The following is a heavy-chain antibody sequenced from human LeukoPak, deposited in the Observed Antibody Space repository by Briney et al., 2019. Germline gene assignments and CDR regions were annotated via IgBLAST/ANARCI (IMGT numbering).Heavy chain of an antibody. D-gene: IGHD6-13*01. J-gene: IGHJ4*02. CDR3: TRDWQQLVFDY. CDR1: GFTFSSYA. Sequence: PGGSLRLSCAASGFTFSSYAMHWVRHAPGKGLEWVAVISYDGSNKYYADSVKGRFTISRDNSKNTLYLQMNSLRAEDTAAYYCTRDWQQLVFDYWGQGTLVTVSS. CDR2: ISYDGSNK. V-gene: IGHV3-30-3*01.